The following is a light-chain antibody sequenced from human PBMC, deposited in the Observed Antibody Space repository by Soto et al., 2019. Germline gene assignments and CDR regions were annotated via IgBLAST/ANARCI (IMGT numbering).Light chain of an antibody. CDR1: SSDVGGYNY. J-gene: IGLJ1*01. CDR3: AAWDDSLNGRYV. CDR2: DNS. Sequence: QSALTQPASVSGSPGQSITISCTGTSSDVGGYNYVSWYQQHPGKAPKLMIYDNSHRPSGVPNRFSGSKSGTSASLAISGLQSEDEADYYCAAWDDSLNGRYVFGTGTKVTVL. V-gene: IGLV2-14*03.